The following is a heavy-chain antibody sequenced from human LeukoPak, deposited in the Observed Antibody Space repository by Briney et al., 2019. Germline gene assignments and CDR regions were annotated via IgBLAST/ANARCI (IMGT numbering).Heavy chain of an antibody. Sequence: GESLKISCKGSGYSFTSYWIGWVRQMPGKGLEWMGIIYPGDSGTRYSPSFQGQVTISADKSISTAYLQWSSLKASDTAMYYCARSIDFWSGYSPNWFDPWGQGTLVTVSS. D-gene: IGHD3-3*01. J-gene: IGHJ5*02. CDR3: ARSIDFWSGYSPNWFDP. CDR2: IYPGDSGT. V-gene: IGHV5-51*01. CDR1: GYSFTSYW.